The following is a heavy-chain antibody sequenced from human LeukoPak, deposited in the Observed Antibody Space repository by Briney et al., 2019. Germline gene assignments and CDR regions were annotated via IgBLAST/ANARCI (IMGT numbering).Heavy chain of an antibody. CDR1: GFTSSSYS. D-gene: IGHD3-3*01. CDR3: AKNTDDFWSGYYRIYYYYYGMDV. Sequence: GGSLRLSCAASGFTSSSYSMNWVRQAPGKGLEWVSAISDSGGSTYYADSVKGRFTISRDNSKNTLYLQMNSLRAEDTAVYYCAKNTDDFWSGYYRIYYYYYGMDVWGQGTTVTVSS. V-gene: IGHV3-23*01. J-gene: IGHJ6*02. CDR2: ISDSGGST.